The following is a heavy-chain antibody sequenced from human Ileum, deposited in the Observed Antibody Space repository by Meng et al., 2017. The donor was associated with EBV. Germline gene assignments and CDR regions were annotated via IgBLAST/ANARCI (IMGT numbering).Heavy chain of an antibody. CDR3: SRDLAGSDDY. CDR2: TNEYEANT. CDR1: GFLFSSYG. J-gene: IGHJ4*02. Sequence: EVLPVSAGGALLPPGASLRLCCSASGFLFSSYGMDWVSQAPAKGVVWCLTTNEYEANTTYGDSVKGRFTISRDNAKNPLYLKMNSMRAEDTAVYYCSRDLAGSDDYWGQGTLVTVSS. V-gene: IGHV3-74*03. D-gene: IGHD1-14*01.